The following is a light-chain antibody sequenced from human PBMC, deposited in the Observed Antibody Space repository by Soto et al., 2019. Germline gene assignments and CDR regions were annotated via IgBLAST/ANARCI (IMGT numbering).Light chain of an antibody. Sequence: EIQMTQSPSSLSASIGDRVTITCQASQNITNNLSWYQQKPGKAPNLLIYHASKLAKGVTSRFSGSGSGTDFSFIITSLQREDLATYYCQQYYGLPPLTFGQGTLPEI. CDR1: QNITNN. J-gene: IGKJ5*01. CDR3: QQYYGLPPLT. CDR2: HAS. V-gene: IGKV1-33*01.